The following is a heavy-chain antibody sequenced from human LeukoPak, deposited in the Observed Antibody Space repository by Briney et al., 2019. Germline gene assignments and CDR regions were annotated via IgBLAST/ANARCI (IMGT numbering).Heavy chain of an antibody. J-gene: IGHJ4*02. D-gene: IGHD5-24*01. CDR3: AIADGSYDY. CDR1: GGTFSSYA. CDR2: IIPILGIA. Sequence: AASVKVSCKASGGTFSSYAISWVRQAPGQGLEWMGGIIPILGIANYAQKFQGRVTITADKSTSTAYMELSSLRSENTAVYYCAIADGSYDYWGQGTLVTVSS. V-gene: IGHV1-69*04.